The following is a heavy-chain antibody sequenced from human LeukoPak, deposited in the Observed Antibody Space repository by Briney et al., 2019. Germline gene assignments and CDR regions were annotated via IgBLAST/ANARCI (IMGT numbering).Heavy chain of an antibody. CDR1: GFSFSNHW. Sequence: PGGSLRLSCAASGFSFSNHWMSWVRQAPGKGLEWVANIKQDGSESYYVGSVKGRFTISRDNAKNSLYLQMNSLRAEDTAVYYCAKDSYSKGDYWGQGTLVTVSS. V-gene: IGHV3-7*05. CDR2: IKQDGSES. CDR3: AKDSYSKGDY. J-gene: IGHJ4*02. D-gene: IGHD4-11*01.